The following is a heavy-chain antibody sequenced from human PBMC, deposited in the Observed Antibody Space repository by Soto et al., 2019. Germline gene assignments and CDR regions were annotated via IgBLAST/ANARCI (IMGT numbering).Heavy chain of an antibody. J-gene: IGHJ4*02. D-gene: IGHD3-16*01. V-gene: IGHV3-66*01. CDR2: IYSGGTT. CDR1: GFTVSNNH. Sequence: PGGSLRLSCAASGFTVSNNHMTWVRQGPGKGLEWVSIIYSGGTTSYADSVKGRFTISRDNFRNTLYLQMNSLRADDTAVYYCARDLGGQRGTYPYVWGLGTLVTVSS. CDR3: ARDLGGQRGTYPYV.